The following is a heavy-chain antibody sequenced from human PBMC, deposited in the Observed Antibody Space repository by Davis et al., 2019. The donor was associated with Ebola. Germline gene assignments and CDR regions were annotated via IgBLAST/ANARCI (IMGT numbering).Heavy chain of an antibody. CDR1: GFTVSSNY. J-gene: IGHJ4*02. Sequence: GESLKISCAASGFTVSSNYMSWVRQAPGKGLEWVANIKQDGSEKYYVDSVKGRFTISRDNAKNSLYLQMNSLRAEDTAVYYCARAVISSYWGQGTLVTVSS. D-gene: IGHD3-22*01. CDR2: IKQDGSEK. V-gene: IGHV3-7*03. CDR3: ARAVISSY.